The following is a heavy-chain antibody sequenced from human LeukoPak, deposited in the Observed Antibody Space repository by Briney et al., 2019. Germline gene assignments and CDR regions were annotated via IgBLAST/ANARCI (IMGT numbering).Heavy chain of an antibody. D-gene: IGHD4-11*01. J-gene: IGHJ4*02. V-gene: IGHV4-59*08. CDR2: IYYSGST. CDR3: ARPNFNDYSIDY. Sequence: SETLSLTCTVSGGSISSYYWGWIRQPPGRGLEWIGYIYYSGSTNYNPSLKSRVSISVDTSKNQFSLKLSSVTAADTAVYYCARPNFNDYSIDYWGQGTLVTVSS. CDR1: GGSISSYY.